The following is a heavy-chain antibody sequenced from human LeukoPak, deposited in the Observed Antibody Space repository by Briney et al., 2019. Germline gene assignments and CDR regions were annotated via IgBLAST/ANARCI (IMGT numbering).Heavy chain of an antibody. J-gene: IGHJ4*02. CDR1: GFTFSSYA. CDR3: ARDPLRFLEWLPPSFDY. CDR2: ISYDGSNK. V-gene: IGHV3-30-3*01. D-gene: IGHD3-3*01. Sequence: GRSLRLSCAASGFTFSSYAMHWVRQAPGKGLEWVAVISYDGSNKYYADSVKGRFTISRDNSKNTLYLQMNSLRAEDTAVYYCARDPLRFLEWLPPSFDYWGQGTLVTVSS.